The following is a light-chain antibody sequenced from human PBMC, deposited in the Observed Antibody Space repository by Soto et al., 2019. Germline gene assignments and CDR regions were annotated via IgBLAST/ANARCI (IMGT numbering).Light chain of an antibody. CDR3: SSYAGSNSYV. CDR1: SSDVGGYNY. CDR2: EVS. J-gene: IGLJ1*01. Sequence: QSVLTQPPSASGSPGQSVTISCTGTSSDVGGYNYVSWYQQHPGKAPKLMIYEVSKRPSGVPDRFSGSKSGNTASLTVSGLQAEDESYYYCSSYAGSNSYVFGTGTKATGL. V-gene: IGLV2-8*01.